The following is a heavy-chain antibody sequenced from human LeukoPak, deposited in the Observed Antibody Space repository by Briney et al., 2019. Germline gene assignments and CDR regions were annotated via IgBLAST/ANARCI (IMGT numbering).Heavy chain of an antibody. CDR3: AKVTGSSSWYYFDY. CDR2: ISSSRRTI. D-gene: IGHD6-13*01. V-gene: IGHV3-48*04. J-gene: IGHJ4*02. CDR1: GFTFSSYN. Sequence: GGSLRLSCAASGFTFSSYNINWVRQAPGKGLEWVSYISSSRRTISYADSVKGRFTISRDNSKNSLYLQMNSLRAEDTALYYCAKVTGSSSWYYFDYWGQGTLVTVSS.